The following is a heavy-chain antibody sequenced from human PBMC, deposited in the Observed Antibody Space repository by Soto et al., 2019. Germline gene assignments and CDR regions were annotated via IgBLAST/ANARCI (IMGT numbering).Heavy chain of an antibody. CDR1: GYTFTSYD. CDR2: MSPNTGNT. CDR3: AISDCSGGSCYMLDS. J-gene: IGHJ4*02. D-gene: IGHD2-15*01. V-gene: IGHV1-8*01. Sequence: ASVKVSCKASGYTFTSYDINWLRQAPGQGLEWMGWMSPNTGNTGQTQSFQGGLTMTRNTSISTAYLELTRLKSEDTAVYYCAISDCSGGSCYMLDSWGQGTLVTVSS.